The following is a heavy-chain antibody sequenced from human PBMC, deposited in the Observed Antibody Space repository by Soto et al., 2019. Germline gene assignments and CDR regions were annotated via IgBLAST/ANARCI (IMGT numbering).Heavy chain of an antibody. CDR1: DYTFTSYD. J-gene: IGHJ4*02. CDR2: MNTNSVNT. V-gene: IGHV1-8*01. CDR3: ARSPRNGGFDD. Sequence: QVQLVQSGAEVKKPGASVKVSGMASDYTFTSYDINWVRQATGQGFEWMRWMNTNSVNTGYAQKVQGRVTMTRDTAMTTAYMERSSVRSEDTAVYYCARSPRNGGFDDWGLGTLVTVSS. D-gene: IGHD7-27*01.